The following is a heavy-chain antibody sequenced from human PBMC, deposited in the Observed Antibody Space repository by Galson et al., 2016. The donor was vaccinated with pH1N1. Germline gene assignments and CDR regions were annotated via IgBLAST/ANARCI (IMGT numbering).Heavy chain of an antibody. J-gene: IGHJ4*02. CDR2: ISDSGST. CDR1: GDSISDGYY. D-gene: IGHD1-26*01. CDR3: TRPGGRSPY. V-gene: IGHV4-38-2*01. Sequence: ETLSLTCAVSGDSISDGYYWGWIRQPPGKGLEWIGSISDSGSTNYNSSLKSRVTISVDTSKNQFSRKMSSVTTADTAVYYCTRPGGRSPYWGQGTLVTVSS.